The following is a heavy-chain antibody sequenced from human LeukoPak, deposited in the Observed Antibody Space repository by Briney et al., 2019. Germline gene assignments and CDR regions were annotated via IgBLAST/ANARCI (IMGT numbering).Heavy chain of an antibody. J-gene: IGHJ4*02. V-gene: IGHV3-30*18. CDR2: ISYDGSNK. Sequence: SGRSLRLSCAASGFTFSNYGMHWVRQAPGKGLEWVAVISYDGSNKYYADSVKGRFTISRDNSKNTLYLQMNSLRAEDTAVYYCAKDDYWGQGTLVTVSS. CDR3: AKDDY. CDR1: GFTFSNYG.